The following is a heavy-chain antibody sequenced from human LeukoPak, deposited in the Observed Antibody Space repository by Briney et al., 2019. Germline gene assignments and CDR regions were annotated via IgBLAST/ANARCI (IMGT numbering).Heavy chain of an antibody. CDR3: VEKSGYSSVGFLGEFDP. D-gene: IGHD6-19*01. CDR1: GGSISSSSYY. J-gene: IGHJ5*02. V-gene: IGHV4-39*07. Sequence: SETLSLTCTVSGGSISSSSYYWGWIRQPPGKGLEWIGSIYYSGSTYYNPSLKSRVTISVDTSKNQFSLKLSSVTAADTAVYYCVEKSGYSSVGFLGEFDPWGQGTLVTVSS. CDR2: IYYSGST.